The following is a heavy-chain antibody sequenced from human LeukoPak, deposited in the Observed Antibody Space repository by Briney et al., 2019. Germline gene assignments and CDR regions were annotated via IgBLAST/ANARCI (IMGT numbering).Heavy chain of an antibody. CDR3: ARGHTQREIV. J-gene: IGHJ4*02. Sequence: ASVKASCKASGGTFISYAISWVRQAPGQGLEWMGRIIPIFGTANYAQKFQGRVTITTDESTSTAYMELSSLRSEDTAVYYCARGHTQREIVWGQGTLVTVSS. CDR2: IIPIFGTA. V-gene: IGHV1-69*05. D-gene: IGHD1-1*01. CDR1: GGTFISYA.